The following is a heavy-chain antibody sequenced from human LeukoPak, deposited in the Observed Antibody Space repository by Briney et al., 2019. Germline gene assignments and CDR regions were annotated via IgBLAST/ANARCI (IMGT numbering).Heavy chain of an antibody. CDR2: INPNSGGT. D-gene: IGHD5-12*01. CDR1: GYTFTGYY. Sequence: ASVKVSCKASGYTFTGYYMHWVRQAPGQGLEWMGWINPNSGGTNYAQKFQGRVTMTRDTSISTAYMELSRLRSDDTAVYYCARVNKDIVATADYWGQGTLVTVSS. V-gene: IGHV1-2*02. J-gene: IGHJ4*02. CDR3: ARVNKDIVATADY.